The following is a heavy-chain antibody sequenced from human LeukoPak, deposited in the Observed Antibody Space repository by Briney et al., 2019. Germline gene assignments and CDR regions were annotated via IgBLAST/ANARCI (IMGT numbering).Heavy chain of an antibody. CDR3: AKDPNYYDSSGYIP. J-gene: IGHJ5*02. V-gene: IGHV3-30*18. CDR1: GFTFSSYG. D-gene: IGHD3-22*01. Sequence: GGSLRLSCAASGFTFSSYGMHWVRQAPGKGLEWVAVISYDGSNKYYADSVKGRFTISRDNSKNTLYLQMNSLRAEDTAVYYCAKDPNYYDSSGYIPWGQGTLVTVSS. CDR2: ISYDGSNK.